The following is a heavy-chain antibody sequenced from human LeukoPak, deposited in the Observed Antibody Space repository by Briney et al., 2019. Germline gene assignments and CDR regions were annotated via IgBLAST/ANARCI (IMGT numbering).Heavy chain of an antibody. Sequence: GASVKVSCKASGYTFTGYYLHWVRQAPGQGLEWMGWINPNSGGTNYAQKFQGRVTMTRDTSISTAYMDLSRLRSDDTAVYYCARKDSYYDSSGYDYWGQGTLVTVSS. V-gene: IGHV1-2*02. CDR2: INPNSGGT. D-gene: IGHD3-22*01. CDR3: ARKDSYYDSSGYDY. J-gene: IGHJ4*02. CDR1: GYTFTGYY.